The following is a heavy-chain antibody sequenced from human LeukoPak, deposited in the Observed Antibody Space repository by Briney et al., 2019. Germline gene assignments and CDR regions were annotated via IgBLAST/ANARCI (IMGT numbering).Heavy chain of an antibody. CDR1: GFTFRSYW. Sequence: GGSLRLSCAASGFTFRSYWMHWVRQAPGKGLVWVSRIYSDGSNTIHADSVKGRFTISRDNAKNSLYLQMNGLRAEDTAVYYCARVEDTSGWYWIAYWGQGTLVTVSS. CDR3: ARVEDTSGWYWIAY. J-gene: IGHJ4*02. D-gene: IGHD6-19*01. CDR2: IYSDGSNT. V-gene: IGHV3-74*01.